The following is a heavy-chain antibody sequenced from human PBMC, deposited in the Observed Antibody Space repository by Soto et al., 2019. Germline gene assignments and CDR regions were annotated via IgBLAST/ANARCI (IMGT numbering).Heavy chain of an antibody. V-gene: IGHV4-59*01. CDR3: ARVLLVQYQLLWFDP. CDR1: GGSISSYY. D-gene: IGHD2-2*01. J-gene: IGHJ5*02. CDR2: IYYSGST. Sequence: QVQLQESGPGLVKPSETLSLTCTVSGGSISSYYWSWIRQPPGKGLEWIGYIYYSGSTNYNPSLKSRVTISVDTSKNQFSLKLSSVTAAHTAVYYCARVLLVQYQLLWFDPWGQGTLGTVSS.